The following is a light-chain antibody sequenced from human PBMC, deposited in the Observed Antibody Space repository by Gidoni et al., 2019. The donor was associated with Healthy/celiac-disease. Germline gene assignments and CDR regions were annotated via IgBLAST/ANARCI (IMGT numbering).Light chain of an antibody. Sequence: DIQMTQSPSSLSASVGDRVTITCRASQSISSYLNWYQQKPGKAPKLLIYAASSLQSGVPSRFSGSGSGTDFTLTISSLQPEDFATDYCQQSYNTPLFTFGHGTKVDIK. V-gene: IGKV1-39*01. J-gene: IGKJ3*01. CDR1: QSISSY. CDR2: AAS. CDR3: QQSYNTPLFT.